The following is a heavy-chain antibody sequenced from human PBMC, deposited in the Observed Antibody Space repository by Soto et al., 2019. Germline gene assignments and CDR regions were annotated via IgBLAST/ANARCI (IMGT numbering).Heavy chain of an antibody. CDR1: GYIFSSYA. CDR3: AKDLYDSSGYYFPPHSYQH. J-gene: IGHJ1*01. CDR2: ISGSGGST. Sequence: GGSLRLSCAASGYIFSSYAMSWVRQAPGKGLEWVSAISGSGGSTYYADSVKGRFTISRDNSKNTLYLQMNSLRAEDTAVYYCAKDLYDSSGYYFPPHSYQHWGQGTLVTVSS. V-gene: IGHV3-23*01. D-gene: IGHD3-22*01.